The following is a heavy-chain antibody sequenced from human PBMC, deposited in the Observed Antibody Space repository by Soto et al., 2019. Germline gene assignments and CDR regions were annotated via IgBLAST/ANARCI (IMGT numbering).Heavy chain of an antibody. D-gene: IGHD2-15*01. CDR3: AKEVAYCSGGSCYSDAFDI. V-gene: IGHV3-30*18. Sequence: QVQLVESGGGVVQPGRSLRLSCAASGFTFSSYGMHWVRQAPGKGLERVAVISYDGSNKYYADSVKGRFTISRDNSKNTVYLQMTSLRAEDTAVYYCAKEVAYCSGGSCYSDAFDIWGQGTMVTVSS. CDR1: GFTFSSYG. CDR2: ISYDGSNK. J-gene: IGHJ3*02.